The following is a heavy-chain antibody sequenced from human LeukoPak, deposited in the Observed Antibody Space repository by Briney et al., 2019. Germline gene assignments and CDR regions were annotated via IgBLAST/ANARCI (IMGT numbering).Heavy chain of an antibody. CDR1: GDSVSNNSAA. CDR3: ARMVGNSPDY. V-gene: IGHV6-1*01. Sequence: SQTLSLTCAISGDSVSNNSAAWNWIRQSPSRGLEWLGRTYYRSKWSTDYAVFVKSRITINPDTSKNQFSLHLKSVTPEDTAVYYCARMVGNSPDYWGQGTLVTVSS. CDR2: TYYRSKWST. J-gene: IGHJ4*02. D-gene: IGHD2/OR15-2a*01.